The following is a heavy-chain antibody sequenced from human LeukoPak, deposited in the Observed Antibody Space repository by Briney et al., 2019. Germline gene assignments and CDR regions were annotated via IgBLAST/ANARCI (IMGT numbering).Heavy chain of an antibody. J-gene: IGHJ4*02. D-gene: IGHD1-26*01. CDR3: TRASLSGSYFFY. V-gene: IGHV3-72*01. Sequence: PGGSLRLSCVASGFTFSDHYMDWVRQTPGKGLEWVGRSRNKANSYTTEYAASVKGRFSISRDGSKNSLFLQMNSLKTDDTAVYYCTRASLSGSYFFYWGQGALVTVSS. CDR1: GFTFSDHY. CDR2: SRNKANSYTT.